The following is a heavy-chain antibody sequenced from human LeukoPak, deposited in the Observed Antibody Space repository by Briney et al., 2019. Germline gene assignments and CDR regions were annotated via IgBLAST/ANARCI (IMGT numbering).Heavy chain of an antibody. J-gene: IGHJ4*02. D-gene: IGHD5-12*01. CDR1: GFTFSKYG. V-gene: IGHV3-30*18. Sequence: GGSLRLSCAASGFTFSKYGMYWVRQAPGKGLEWVTFISYDGNDKYYGDSVKGRFTISRDNSKNTLYLQMNSLRPEDTAVYYCAKDPIIVATIREIDSWGQGTLVTVSS. CDR3: AKDPIIVATIREIDS. CDR2: ISYDGNDK.